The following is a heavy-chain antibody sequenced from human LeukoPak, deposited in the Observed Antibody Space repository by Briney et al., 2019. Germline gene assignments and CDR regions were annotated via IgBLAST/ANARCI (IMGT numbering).Heavy chain of an antibody. J-gene: IGHJ4*02. CDR3: ARAGQWLTFDY. CDR1: GGSISSYY. D-gene: IGHD6-19*01. CDR2: IYYSGST. Sequence: SETLSLTCTVSGGSISSYYWSWIRQPPGKGLEWIGYIYYSGSTNCNPSLKSRVTISVDTSKNQFSLKLSSVTAADTAVYYCARAGQWLTFDYWGQGTLVTVSS. V-gene: IGHV4-59*01.